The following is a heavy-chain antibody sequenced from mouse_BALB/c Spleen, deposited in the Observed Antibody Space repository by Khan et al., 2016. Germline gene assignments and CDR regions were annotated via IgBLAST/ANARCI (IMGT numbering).Heavy chain of an antibody. D-gene: IGHD4-1*01. CDR2: IRSKSNNYAT. Sequence: EVQLVESGGGLVQPKGSLKLSCAATGFTFNTYAMNWVRQAPGKGLEWVARIRSKSNNYATYYADSVKDRFTISRDDSQSMLYLQMNNLKTEDTASSYCVRQNWDWYFDVWGAGTTVTVSS. CDR3: VRQNWDWYFDV. V-gene: IGHV10-1*02. CDR1: GFTFNTYA. J-gene: IGHJ1*01.